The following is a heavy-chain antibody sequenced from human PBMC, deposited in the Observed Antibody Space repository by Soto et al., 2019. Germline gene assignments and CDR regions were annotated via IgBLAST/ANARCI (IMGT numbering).Heavy chain of an antibody. J-gene: IGHJ5*02. Sequence: ASVMVSCKASGYTFTGYYMHWVRQAPGQGLEWMGWINPNSGGTNYAQKFQGWVTMTRDTSISTAYMELSRLRSDDTAVYYCAREITGTTPDNWFDPWGQGTLVTVSS. V-gene: IGHV1-2*04. CDR1: GYTFTGYY. D-gene: IGHD1-20*01. CDR2: INPNSGGT. CDR3: AREITGTTPDNWFDP.